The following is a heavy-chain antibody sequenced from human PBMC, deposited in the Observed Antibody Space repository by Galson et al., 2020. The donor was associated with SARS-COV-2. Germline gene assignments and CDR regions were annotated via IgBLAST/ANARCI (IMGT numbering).Heavy chain of an antibody. CDR1: GASFSDYS. CDR3: ARGGSRPIMAFDYYYFYMDV. CDR2: VNHSGST. V-gene: IGHV4-34*01. J-gene: IGHJ6*03. D-gene: IGHD3-10*01. Sequence: SETLSLTCAVYGASFSDYSWTWVRQPPGKGLEWVGEVNHSGSTNYSPSLKSRVFMSVDTSKNQFSLKLRSVTAAETAVYYCARGGSRPIMAFDYYYFYMDVWGKGTAVTGSS.